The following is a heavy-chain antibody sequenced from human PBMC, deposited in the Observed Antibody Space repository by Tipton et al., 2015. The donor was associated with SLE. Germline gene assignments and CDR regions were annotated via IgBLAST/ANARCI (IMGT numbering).Heavy chain of an antibody. CDR2: IYYSGST. V-gene: IGHV4-39*07. J-gene: IGHJ4*02. CDR3: AREGGSSGWYEVDC. CDR1: GFTFSSYE. D-gene: IGHD6-19*01. Sequence: LRLSCAASGFTFSSYEMNWVRQAPGKGLEWIGSIYYSGSTYYNPSIKSRVTISVDTSKNQFSLKLSSVTAADTAVYYCAREGGSSGWYEVDCWGQGTLVTVSS.